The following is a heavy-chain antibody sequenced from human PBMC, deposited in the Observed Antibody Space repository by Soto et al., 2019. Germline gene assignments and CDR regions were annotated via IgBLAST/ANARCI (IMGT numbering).Heavy chain of an antibody. Sequence: QVQLVQSGAELKKPGASVKVSCKASEYTFSNYDMNWVRQATGQGPEWIGWVNPNNGDTGYAQKFQGRVTQTTDLSTTTAYMELTSPRSEDTAIYYCAKVSREGSAIDFDYWGQGTLITVTS. CDR3: AKVSREGSAIDFDY. J-gene: IGHJ4*02. CDR2: VNPNNGDT. D-gene: IGHD3-10*01. CDR1: EYTFSNYD. V-gene: IGHV1-8*01.